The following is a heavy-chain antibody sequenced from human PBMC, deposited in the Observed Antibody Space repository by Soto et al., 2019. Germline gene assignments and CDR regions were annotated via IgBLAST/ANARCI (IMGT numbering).Heavy chain of an antibody. J-gene: IGHJ4*02. D-gene: IGHD6-19*01. CDR2: VWYDGSNK. CDR3: ARVRYSGWDQYYFDY. V-gene: IGHV3-33*01. CDR1: GFTFSSYG. Sequence: QVQLVESGGGVVQPGRSLRLSCAASGFTFSSYGMHWVRQAPGKGLEWVAVVWYDGSNKYYADSVKGRFTISRDNSKNTLYLQMTSLRAEDTAVYYCARVRYSGWDQYYFDYWGQGTLVTVSS.